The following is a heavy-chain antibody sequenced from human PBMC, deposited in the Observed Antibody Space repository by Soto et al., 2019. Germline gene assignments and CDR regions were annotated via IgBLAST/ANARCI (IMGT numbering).Heavy chain of an antibody. CDR3: ASNYYYDSSGPSPNDL. J-gene: IGHJ4*02. V-gene: IGHV4-30-4*01. CDR1: GGSISSGDYY. Sequence: QVQLQESGPGLVKPSQTLSLTCTVSGGSISSGDYYWSWIRQPPGKGLEWIGYIYYSGNTYYNPSLKSRVTLSVDKSKNHFALKPSSVTAADTGVYYCASNYYYDSSGPSPNDLWGQGTLVTVSS. D-gene: IGHD3-22*01. CDR2: IYYSGNT.